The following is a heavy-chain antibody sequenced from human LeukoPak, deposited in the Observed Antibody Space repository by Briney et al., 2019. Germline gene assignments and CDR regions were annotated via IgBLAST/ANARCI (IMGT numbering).Heavy chain of an antibody. CDR2: IYSGGST. CDR1: GFTVSSNY. CDR3: ARGGRARTNVWWYFDY. V-gene: IGHV3-66*02. D-gene: IGHD4/OR15-4a*01. Sequence: PGGSLRLSCAASGFTVSSNYMSWVCQAPGKGLEWVSVIYSGGSTYYADSVKGRFTISRDNSKNTLYLQMNSLRAEDTAVYYCARGGRARTNVWWYFDYWGQRTLVTVSS. J-gene: IGHJ4*02.